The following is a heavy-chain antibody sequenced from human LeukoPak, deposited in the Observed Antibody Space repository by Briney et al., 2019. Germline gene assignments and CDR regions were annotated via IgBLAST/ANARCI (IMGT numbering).Heavy chain of an antibody. Sequence: GGSLRLSCAASGFTFSSYAMSWVRQAPGKGLEWVSAISGSGGSTYYADSVKGRFTISRDNSKNTLYLQMNTLRAEDTAVYYCARDHATLDAFDIWGQGTMVTVSS. V-gene: IGHV3-23*01. D-gene: IGHD2-15*01. CDR2: ISGSGGST. CDR3: ARDHATLDAFDI. CDR1: GFTFSSYA. J-gene: IGHJ3*02.